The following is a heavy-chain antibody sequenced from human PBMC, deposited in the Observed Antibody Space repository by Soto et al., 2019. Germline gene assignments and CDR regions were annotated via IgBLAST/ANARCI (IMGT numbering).Heavy chain of an antibody. J-gene: IGHJ6*03. Sequence: SQTLSLTCTVSGGSISSSSYYWGWIRQPPGKGLEWIGSIYYSGSTYYNPSLKSRVTISVDTSKNQFSLKLSSVTAADTAGYYCARPSTYYDFWSGPLYMDVWGKGTTVTVSS. CDR3: ARPSTYYDFWSGPLYMDV. V-gene: IGHV4-39*01. CDR2: IYYSGST. D-gene: IGHD3-3*01. CDR1: GGSISSSSYY.